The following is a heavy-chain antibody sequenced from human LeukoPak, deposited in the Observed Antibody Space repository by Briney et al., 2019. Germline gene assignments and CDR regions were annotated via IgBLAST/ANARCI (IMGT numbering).Heavy chain of an antibody. D-gene: IGHD3-3*01. Sequence: SETLSLTCAVYGGSFSGYYWSWIRQHPGKGLEWIGYIYYSGSTYYSPSLKSRVTISVDTSKNQFSLKLSSVTAADTAVYYCARDHYDFWSGYYRYGMDVWGQGTTVTVSS. CDR1: GGSFSGYY. CDR3: ARDHYDFWSGYYRYGMDV. V-gene: IGHV4-31*11. J-gene: IGHJ6*02. CDR2: IYYSGST.